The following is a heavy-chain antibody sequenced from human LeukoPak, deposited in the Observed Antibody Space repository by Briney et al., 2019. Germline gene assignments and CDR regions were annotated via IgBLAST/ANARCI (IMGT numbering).Heavy chain of an antibody. D-gene: IGHD3-22*01. CDR3: TRAGGTDYYYDSSGYYYGNY. J-gene: IGHJ4*02. CDR1: GFTFGDYA. Sequence: GGSLRLSCTASGFTFGDYAMSWFRQAPGKGLEWVGFIRSKAYGGTTEYAASVKGRFTISRDDSKSIAYLQMNSLKTEDTAVYYCTRAGGTDYYYDSSGYYYGNYWGQGTLVTVSS. CDR2: IRSKAYGGTT. V-gene: IGHV3-49*03.